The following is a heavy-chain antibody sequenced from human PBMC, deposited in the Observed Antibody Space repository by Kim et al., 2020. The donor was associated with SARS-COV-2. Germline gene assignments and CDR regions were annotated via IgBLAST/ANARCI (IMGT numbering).Heavy chain of an antibody. D-gene: IGHD3-9*01. V-gene: IGHV3-15*01. CDR3: TTPHYDILTGYYSFEGY. CDR1: GFTFSNAW. J-gene: IGHJ4*02. CDR2: IKSKTDGGTT. Sequence: GGSLRLSCAASGFTFSNAWMSWVRQAPGKGLEWVGRIKSKTDGGTTDYAAPVKGRFTISRDDSKNTLYLQMNSLKTEDTAVYYCTTPHYDILTGYYSFEGYWGQGTLVTVSS.